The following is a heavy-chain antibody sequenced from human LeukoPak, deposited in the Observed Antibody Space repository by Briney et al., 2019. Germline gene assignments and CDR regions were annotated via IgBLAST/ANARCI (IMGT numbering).Heavy chain of an antibody. V-gene: IGHV3-64D*06. CDR3: VSLMTTVTSDY. J-gene: IGHJ4*02. D-gene: IGHD4-17*01. Sequence: GRSLRLSCAASGFTFSSYGMHWVRQAPGKGLEYVSAISSNGGSTYYADSVKGRFTISRDNSKNTLYLQMSSLRAEDTAVYYCVSLMTTVTSDYWGQGTLVTVSS. CDR2: ISSNGGST. CDR1: GFTFSSYG.